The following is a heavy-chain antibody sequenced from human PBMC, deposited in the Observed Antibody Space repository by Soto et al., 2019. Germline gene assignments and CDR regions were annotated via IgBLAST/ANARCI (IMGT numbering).Heavy chain of an antibody. CDR3: VRLVRGYYYYGMDV. Sequence: QVQLVQSGAEVKKPGSSVKVSCKASGGTFSSDAISWVRQAPGQGREWMGGIIPIFGTANYAQKFQGRVTITADESTSTAYMELSSLRSEDTAVYYCVRLVRGYYYYGMDVWGQGTTVTVSS. CDR1: GGTFSSDA. J-gene: IGHJ6*02. V-gene: IGHV1-69*01. D-gene: IGHD3-10*01. CDR2: IIPIFGTA.